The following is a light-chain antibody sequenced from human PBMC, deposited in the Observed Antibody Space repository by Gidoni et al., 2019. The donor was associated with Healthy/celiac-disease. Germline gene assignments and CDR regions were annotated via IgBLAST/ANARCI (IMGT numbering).Light chain of an antibody. V-gene: IGKV1-33*01. CDR3: QQYDTLPIT. CDR1: QDIRNY. Sequence: DIEITQSPSSLSASVGDSVTITCHASQDIRNYLNWYQQQPGKAPKLLIYDASNLETGVPSRSSGSGSGTDFTSTISSLQPEDIATYYCQQYDTLPITFGQGTRLEIK. J-gene: IGKJ5*01. CDR2: DAS.